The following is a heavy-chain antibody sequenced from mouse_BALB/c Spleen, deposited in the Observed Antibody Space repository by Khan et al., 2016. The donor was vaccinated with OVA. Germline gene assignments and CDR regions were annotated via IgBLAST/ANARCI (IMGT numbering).Heavy chain of an antibody. Sequence: EVQLQESGPSLVKPSQTLSLTCSVTGDSITSGYWNWIRKFPGNKLEYMGYISSSDSTIYNPSLKSRISITRDTSKHQYYLQLNSVTTEDTATYYCARWNYRYDGYFDYWGQGTTLTVSA. V-gene: IGHV3-8*02. CDR2: ISSSDST. CDR3: ARWNYRYDGYFDY. D-gene: IGHD2-14*01. J-gene: IGHJ2*01. CDR1: GDSITSGY.